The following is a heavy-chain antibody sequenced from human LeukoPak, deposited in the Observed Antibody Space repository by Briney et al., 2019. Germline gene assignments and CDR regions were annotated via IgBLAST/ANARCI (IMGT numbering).Heavy chain of an antibody. V-gene: IGHV1-3*01. D-gene: IGHD1-7*01. CDR3: ARESWHYGTDAFDV. CDR2: INAGNGNT. Sequence: ASVKVYCKASGYTFTTYTIHWVRQAPGQRLEWMGWINAGNGNTKYSQKFQGRVTITRDTSASTAYMELSSLRSEDTAVFYCARESWHYGTDAFDVWGQGTMVTVSS. CDR1: GYTFTTYT. J-gene: IGHJ3*01.